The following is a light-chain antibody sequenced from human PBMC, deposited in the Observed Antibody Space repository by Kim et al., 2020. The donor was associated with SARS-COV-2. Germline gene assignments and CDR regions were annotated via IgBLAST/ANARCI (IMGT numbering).Light chain of an antibody. CDR3: QQSESFPLT. CDR2: DSS. V-gene: IGKV1-12*01. J-gene: IGKJ4*01. CDR1: HDIKNW. Sequence: ASVGETVTLTCRASHDIKNWLAWYQQKPGTGPTLLIHDSSTLQSGVPSRFRGNGSETDFTLIINNLQPEDFATYYCQQSESFPLTFGGGTKVDIK.